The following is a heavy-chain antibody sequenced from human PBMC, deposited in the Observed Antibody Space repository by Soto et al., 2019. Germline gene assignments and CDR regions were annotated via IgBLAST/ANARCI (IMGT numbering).Heavy chain of an antibody. CDR3: ARDSYYYDSSGYYCNAFDI. J-gene: IGHJ3*02. Sequence: PSETLSLTCTVSGSSISSYYWSWILQPPGKGLEWIGYIYYSGSTNYNPSLKSRVTISVDTSKNQFSLKLSSVTAADTAVYYCARDSYYYDSSGYYCNAFDIWGQGTMVTVSS. V-gene: IGHV4-59*01. D-gene: IGHD3-22*01. CDR2: IYYSGST. CDR1: GSSISSYY.